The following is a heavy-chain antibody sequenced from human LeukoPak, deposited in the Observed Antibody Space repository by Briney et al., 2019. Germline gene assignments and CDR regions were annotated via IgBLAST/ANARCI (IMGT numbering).Heavy chain of an antibody. CDR2: ISAYNGNT. Sequence: ASVKVSCKASGYSFTNYGITWVRQAPGQGLEWMGWISAYNGNTNYAQKFQGRVTMTTDTSTSTAYMELRSLRSDDKAVYYCARDRRYSYGTDAFDIWGQGTMVTVSS. J-gene: IGHJ3*02. CDR3: ARDRRYSYGTDAFDI. V-gene: IGHV1-18*01. D-gene: IGHD5-18*01. CDR1: GYSFTNYG.